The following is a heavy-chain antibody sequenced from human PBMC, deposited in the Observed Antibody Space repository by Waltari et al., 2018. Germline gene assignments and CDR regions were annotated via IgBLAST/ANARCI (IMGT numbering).Heavy chain of an antibody. V-gene: IGHV4-39*01. Sequence: QPQLQESGPRLVRPSETLSLICRVSGVSITSNRHYWAWIRQSPGQGLEWIGTVSYIGTTYISPCLKSRVSVSRDTSKNQVSLILGSVTAADMAVYYCATYIGASVGTAAFDVWGQGTMVTVSS. CDR1: GVSITSNRHY. CDR3: ATYIGASVGTAAFDV. CDR2: VSYIGTT. D-gene: IGHD5-12*01. J-gene: IGHJ3*01.